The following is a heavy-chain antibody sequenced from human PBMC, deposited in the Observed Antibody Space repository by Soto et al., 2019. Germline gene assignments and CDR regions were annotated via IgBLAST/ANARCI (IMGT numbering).Heavy chain of an antibody. J-gene: IGHJ4*02. Sequence: QVQLQESGPGLVKPSETLSLTCTVSGGSVSSGSYYWSWIRQPPGKGLEWIGYIYYSGSTDYNPSLKSRVTISVDTSKNQFSLKLSSVTAADTAVYYSARDSSGYPEGYFDYWGQGTLLTVSS. V-gene: IGHV4-61*01. CDR2: IYYSGST. CDR3: ARDSSGYPEGYFDY. D-gene: IGHD3-22*01. CDR1: GGSVSSGSYY.